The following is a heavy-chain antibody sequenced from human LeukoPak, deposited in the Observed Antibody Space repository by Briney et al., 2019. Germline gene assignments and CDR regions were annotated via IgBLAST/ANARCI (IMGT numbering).Heavy chain of an antibody. V-gene: IGHV3-30*15. CDR3: ARATVLIRHYYYYFMDV. Sequence: GRSLRLSRAASVFTFSSYAMHWVRQAPGKGLEWVAVISYDGSNKYYAHSVRGRFTISRDNSTNTLYLQRSSLRAEDTAVYSCARATVLIRHYYYYFMDVWGKGTTVTVSS. CDR2: ISYDGSNK. J-gene: IGHJ6*03. CDR1: VFTFSSYA. D-gene: IGHD2-8*01.